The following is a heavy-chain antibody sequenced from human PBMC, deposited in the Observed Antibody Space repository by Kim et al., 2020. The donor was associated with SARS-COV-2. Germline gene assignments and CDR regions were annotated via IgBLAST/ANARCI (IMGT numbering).Heavy chain of an antibody. J-gene: IGHJ3*02. D-gene: IGHD6-19*01. CDR1: GGSISSGSYY. Sequence: SETLSLTCTVSGGSISSGSYYWSWIRQPAGKGLEWIGRIYTSGSTNYNPSLKSRVTISVDTSKNHFSLKLSSVTAADTAVYYCARYSSGEDAFDILGQGTMVTVSS. CDR2: IYTSGST. CDR3: ARYSSGEDAFDI. V-gene: IGHV4-61*02.